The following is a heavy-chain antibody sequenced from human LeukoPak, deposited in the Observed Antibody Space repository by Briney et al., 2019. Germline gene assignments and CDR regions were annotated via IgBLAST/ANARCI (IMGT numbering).Heavy chain of an antibody. D-gene: IGHD6-19*01. CDR3: AKDMAVAGNYYYYGMDV. CDR1: GFTFDDYA. Sequence: PGGSLRLSGAASGFTFDDYAMHWVRQAPGKGLEWVSGISWNSGSIGYADSVKGRFTISRDNAKNSLYLQMNSLRAEDTALYYCAKDMAVAGNYYYYGMDVWGQGTTVTVSS. J-gene: IGHJ6*02. CDR2: ISWNSGSI. V-gene: IGHV3-9*01.